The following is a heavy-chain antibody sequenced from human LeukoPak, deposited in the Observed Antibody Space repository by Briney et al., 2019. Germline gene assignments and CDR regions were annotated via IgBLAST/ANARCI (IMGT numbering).Heavy chain of an antibody. V-gene: IGHV4-34*09. CDR3: ARGISPTPDIVVVPAAQYYFDY. Sequence: PSETLSLTCAVYGGSFSGYYWSWIRQPPGKGLEWIGYIYYSGSIYYNPSLKSRVTISVDTSKNQFSLKLSSVTAADTAVYYCARGISPTPDIVVVPAAQYYFDYWGQGTLVTVSS. D-gene: IGHD2-2*01. J-gene: IGHJ4*02. CDR1: GGSFSGYY. CDR2: IYYSGSI.